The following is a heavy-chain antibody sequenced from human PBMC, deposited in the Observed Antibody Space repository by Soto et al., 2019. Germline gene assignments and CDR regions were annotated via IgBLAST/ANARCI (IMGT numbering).Heavy chain of an antibody. CDR3: ASGRRMYYYDSSDYYPFDY. CDR1: GGSVSSGDYY. D-gene: IGHD3-22*01. J-gene: IGHJ4*02. Sequence: SETLSLTCTVSGGSVSSGDYYWSWIRQPPGKGLEWIGYIYNSGSTKYKPSLKSRVTISVDTSKNQFSLKLRSVTAADTAVYYCASGRRMYYYDSSDYYPFDYWGQGTLVTVSS. V-gene: IGHV4-61*08. CDR2: IYNSGST.